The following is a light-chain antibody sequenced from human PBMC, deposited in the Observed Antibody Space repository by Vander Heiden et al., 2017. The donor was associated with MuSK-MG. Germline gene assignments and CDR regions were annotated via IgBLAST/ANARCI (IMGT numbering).Light chain of an antibody. V-gene: IGLV3-1*01. J-gene: IGLJ2*01. Sequence: SYELTQPPSVSVSPGQTASITCSGDKLGDKYACWYQQKPGQSPVLVIYQDSKRPSGIPERFSGSNSGTTATLNISGTQAVDDAYYYCQAWDSSTGVFGGGTKLTVL. CDR1: KLGDKY. CDR2: QDS. CDR3: QAWDSSTGV.